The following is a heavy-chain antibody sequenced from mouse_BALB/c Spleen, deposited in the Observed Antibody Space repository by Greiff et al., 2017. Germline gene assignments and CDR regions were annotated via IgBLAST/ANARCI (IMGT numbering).Heavy chain of an antibody. CDR3: ARGGLYYDYDRDAMDY. J-gene: IGHJ4*01. CDR2: ISYSGST. CDR1: GYSITSDYA. Sequence: EVKLQESGPGLVKPSQSLSLTCTVTGYSITSDYAWNWIRQFPGNKLEWMGYISYSGSTSYNPSLKSRISITRDTSKNQFFLQLNSVTTEDTATYYCARGGLYYDYDRDAMDYWGQGTSVTVSS. D-gene: IGHD2-4*01. V-gene: IGHV3-2*02.